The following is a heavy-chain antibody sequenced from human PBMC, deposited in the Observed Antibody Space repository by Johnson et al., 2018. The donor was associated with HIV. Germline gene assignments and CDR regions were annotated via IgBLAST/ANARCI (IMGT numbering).Heavy chain of an antibody. D-gene: IGHD6-19*01. CDR1: GFTFSDYY. V-gene: IGHV3-11*01. Sequence: QEKLVESGGGLVKPGGSLRLSCAASGFTFSDYYMSWIRQAPGKGLEWVSYISSSGSTIYYADSVKGRFTISRDNAKNSLYLQMNSLRAEDTAVYYCARDAVISSGWYNVDAFDIWGQGTMVTVSS. CDR3: ARDAVISSGWYNVDAFDI. J-gene: IGHJ3*02. CDR2: ISSSGSTI.